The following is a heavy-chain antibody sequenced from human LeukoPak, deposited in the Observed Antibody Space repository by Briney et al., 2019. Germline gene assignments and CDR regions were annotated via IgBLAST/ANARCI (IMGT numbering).Heavy chain of an antibody. Sequence: VASVKVSCKASGYTFTSYAMHWVRQAPGQRLEWMGWINAGNGNTKYSQKFQGRVTITRDTSASTAYMELSSLRSEDTAVYYCARRHSSGWYDLDALDIWGQGTMVTVSS. CDR3: ARRHSSGWYDLDALDI. D-gene: IGHD6-19*01. V-gene: IGHV1-3*01. J-gene: IGHJ3*02. CDR2: INAGNGNT. CDR1: GYTFTSYA.